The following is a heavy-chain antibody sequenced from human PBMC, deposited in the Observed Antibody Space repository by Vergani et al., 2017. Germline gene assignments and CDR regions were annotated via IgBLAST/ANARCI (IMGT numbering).Heavy chain of an antibody. Sequence: EVQLVQSGAEVKKPGATMKISCKVSGYTFTDHYMHWVKQAPGKGLEWMGLVAPEDGETIYAEKFKGRVTIAADTSTDTAHLELSSLRSEDTAVYYCATPRTVTSGCMEVWGQGTTVIVSS. D-gene: IGHD4-17*01. CDR1: GYTFTDHY. V-gene: IGHV1-69-2*01. J-gene: IGHJ6*02. CDR2: VAPEDGET. CDR3: ATPRTVTSGCMEV.